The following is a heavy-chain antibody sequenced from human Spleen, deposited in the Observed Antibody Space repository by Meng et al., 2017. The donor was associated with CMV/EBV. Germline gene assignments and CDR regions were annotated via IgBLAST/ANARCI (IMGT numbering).Heavy chain of an antibody. V-gene: IGHV3-23*01. CDR1: GFTFGDYT. J-gene: IGHJ6*02. CDR2: ISGIGGAT. D-gene: IGHD3-22*01. CDR3: AKGDRYYYDSSGYPRGYYGMDV. Sequence: GGSLRLSCTASGFTFGDYTLSWVRQAPGKGLEWVSAISGIGGATYYADSVKGRFTISRDNSKNTPSLQMNSLRAEDTAVYYCAKGDRYYYDSSGYPRGYYGMDVWGQGTTVTVSS.